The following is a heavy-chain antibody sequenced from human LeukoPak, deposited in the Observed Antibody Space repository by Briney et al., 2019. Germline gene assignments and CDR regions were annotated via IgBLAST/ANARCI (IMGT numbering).Heavy chain of an antibody. CDR1: GGSISSGNYY. CDR2: IYTSGTT. Sequence: SETLSLTSTVSGGSISSGNYYWNWIRQPAGKGLEWIGLIYTSGTTYYNPSLKSRLTISLDTSKNQFSLKLGSVTAADTAVYYCAREFDLWGRGTLVTVSS. J-gene: IGHJ2*01. CDR3: AREFDL. V-gene: IGHV4-61*02.